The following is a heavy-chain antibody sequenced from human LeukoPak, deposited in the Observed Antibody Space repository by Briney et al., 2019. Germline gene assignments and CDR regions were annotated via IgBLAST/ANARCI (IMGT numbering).Heavy chain of an antibody. V-gene: IGHV3-23*01. D-gene: IGHD4-17*01. CDR2: ISGSGGKT. CDR3: AREFSSPYGDNAFDY. CDR1: GFTFSSYG. Sequence: GGSLRLSCAASGFTFSSYGMSWVRQAPGKGLEWVSGISGSGGKTDYADSVKGRFTISRDNSKNTLYLQMNSLRAEDTAVYYCAREFSSPYGDNAFDYWGQGTLVTVSS. J-gene: IGHJ4*02.